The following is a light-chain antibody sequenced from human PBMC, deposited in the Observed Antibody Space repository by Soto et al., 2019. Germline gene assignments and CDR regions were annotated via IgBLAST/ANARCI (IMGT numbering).Light chain of an antibody. CDR1: SSDVGSYNL. J-gene: IGLJ1*01. CDR3: YSYAGSTTLYV. V-gene: IGLV2-23*01. CDR2: EAF. Sequence: QSALTQPASVSGSPGQSITISCTGTSSDVGSYNLVSWYQQHPGTAPKLMIYEAFKRPSGVSNRFSGSKSGDTASLTISGLQAEDEADYYCYSYAGSTTLYVFGTGTKVAV.